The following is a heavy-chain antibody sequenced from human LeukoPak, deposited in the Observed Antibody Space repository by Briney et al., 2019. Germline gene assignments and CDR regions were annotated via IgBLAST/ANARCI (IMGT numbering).Heavy chain of an antibody. CDR2: IYYSGST. CDR3: AREGKDIVVVPAAMRYYYYMDV. Sequence: PSETLSLTCTVSGASISSSTYYWGWIRQPPGKGLEWIGYIYYSGSTNYNPSLKSRVTISVDTSKNQFSLKLSSVTAADTAVYYCAREGKDIVVVPAAMRYYYYMDVWGKGTTVTISS. J-gene: IGHJ6*03. V-gene: IGHV4-61*01. D-gene: IGHD2-2*01. CDR1: GASISSSTYY.